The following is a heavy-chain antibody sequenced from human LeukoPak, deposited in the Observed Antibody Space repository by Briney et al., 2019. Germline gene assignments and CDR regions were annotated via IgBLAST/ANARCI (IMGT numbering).Heavy chain of an antibody. V-gene: IGHV3-33*01. Sequence: PGRSLRLSCAASGFTFSSYGMHWVRQAPGKGLEWVAVIWYDGSNKYYADSVKGRFTISRDNSKNTLYLQMNSLRAEDTAVYYCARERGLGCSSTSCYVSSRESPDYYYYYGMDVWGQGTTVTVSS. J-gene: IGHJ6*02. CDR2: IWYDGSNK. CDR1: GFTFSSYG. D-gene: IGHD2-2*01. CDR3: ARERGLGCSSTSCYVSSRESPDYYYYYGMDV.